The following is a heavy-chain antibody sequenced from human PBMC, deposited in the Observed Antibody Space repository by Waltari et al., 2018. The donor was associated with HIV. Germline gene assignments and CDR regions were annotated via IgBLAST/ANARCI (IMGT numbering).Heavy chain of an antibody. D-gene: IGHD3-3*01. V-gene: IGHV3-43D*04. CDR3: AKSVRFLEWLMDY. J-gene: IGHJ4*02. CDR2: ITWDGGIT. CDR1: GFTLGDYA. Sequence: EVQLVESGGVVVQPGGSLRLSCAASGFTLGDYAMHWVRQAPGKGLEWVSLITWDGGITYYADSVRGRFTISRDNSKNSLYLQINSLRPEDTALYYCAKSVRFLEWLMDYWGQGTLVTVSS.